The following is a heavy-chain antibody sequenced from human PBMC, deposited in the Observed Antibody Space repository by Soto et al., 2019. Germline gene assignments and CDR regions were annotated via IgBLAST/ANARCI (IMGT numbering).Heavy chain of an antibody. CDR1: GGSIRSGGYS. D-gene: IGHD4-4*01. CDR2: IYHSGST. Sequence: SETLSLTCAVCGGSIRSGGYSWSWIRQPPGKGLEWVGYIYHSGSTYYNPSLKSRVTISVDRSKNQFSLKLSSVTAADTAVYYCARGMTTVTTLDYWGQGTLVTVS. J-gene: IGHJ4*02. CDR3: ARGMTTVTTLDY. V-gene: IGHV4-30-2*01.